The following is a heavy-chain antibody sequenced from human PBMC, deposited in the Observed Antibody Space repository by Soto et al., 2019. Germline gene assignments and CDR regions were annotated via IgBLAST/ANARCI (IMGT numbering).Heavy chain of an antibody. J-gene: IGHJ5*02. CDR2: IKQDGSEK. D-gene: IGHD6-6*01. V-gene: IGHV3-7*03. Sequence: EVQLVESGGGLVQPGGSLRLSCAASGFTFSSYWMSWVRQAPGKGLEWVANIKQDGSEKYYVDSVKGRFTISRDNAKNLLYLQMNSLRAEETAVYYCERDLCIAAGPLSWFDPWGQGTLVTVSS. CDR1: GFTFSSYW. CDR3: ERDLCIAAGPLSWFDP.